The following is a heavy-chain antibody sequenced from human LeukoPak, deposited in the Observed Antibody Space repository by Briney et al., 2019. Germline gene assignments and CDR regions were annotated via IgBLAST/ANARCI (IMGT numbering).Heavy chain of an antibody. V-gene: IGHV3-53*01. CDR1: GFTVSSNY. Sequence: GGSLRLSCAASGFTVSSNYMSWVRQAPGKWLEWVAVIYSGGSTYYADSVKGRFTISRDNSRNTLYLQMNSLRAEDTAVYYCAREGNYYYDSSGYYDWGQGTLVTVSS. J-gene: IGHJ4*02. CDR2: IYSGGST. D-gene: IGHD3-22*01. CDR3: AREGNYYYDSSGYYD.